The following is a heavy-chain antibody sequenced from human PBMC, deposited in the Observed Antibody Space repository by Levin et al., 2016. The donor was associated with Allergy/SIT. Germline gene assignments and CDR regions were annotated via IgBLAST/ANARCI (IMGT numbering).Heavy chain of an antibody. CDR3: AKVAGTTQYYYDSSGYYFDY. J-gene: IGHJ4*02. CDR2: ISGSGGST. D-gene: IGHD3-22*01. Sequence: WIRQPPGKGLEWVSAISGSGGSTYYADSVKGRFTISRDNSKNTLYLQMNSLRAEDTAVYYCAKVAGTTQYYYDSSGYYFDYWGQGTLVTVSS. V-gene: IGHV3-23*01.